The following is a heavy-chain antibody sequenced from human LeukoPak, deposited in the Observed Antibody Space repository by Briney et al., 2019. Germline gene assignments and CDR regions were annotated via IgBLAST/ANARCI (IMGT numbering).Heavy chain of an antibody. CDR3: AKRGGMYPAHYFDY. CDR1: GFTFSSYG. CDR2: ISASGGST. D-gene: IGHD6-13*01. Sequence: PGGSLRLSCAASGFTFSSYGMSWVRQAPGKGLEWVSAISASGGSTYYADSVKGRFTISRDNSENTLYLQMNSLRAEDTAVYYCAKRGGMYPAHYFDYWGQGTLVTVSS. J-gene: IGHJ4*02. V-gene: IGHV3-23*01.